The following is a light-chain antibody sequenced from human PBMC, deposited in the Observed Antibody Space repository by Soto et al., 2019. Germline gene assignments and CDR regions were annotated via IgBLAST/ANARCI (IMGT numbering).Light chain of an antibody. V-gene: IGKV1-5*03. CDR3: QQYNDSFPYT. Sequence: DSQMTQSPSTLSASVGDRVTITCRASQSISSWLAWYQQKPGTAPKLLIYKASTLESGVPSRFSGVGSGTECTLTVSSLQPDDFATYYCQQYNDSFPYTFGQGTKLEIK. J-gene: IGKJ2*01. CDR2: KAS. CDR1: QSISSW.